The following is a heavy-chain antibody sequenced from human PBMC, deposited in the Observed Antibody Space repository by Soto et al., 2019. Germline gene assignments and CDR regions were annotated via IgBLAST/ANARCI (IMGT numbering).Heavy chain of an antibody. Sequence: APVKVSWKPSGYTFTSYGISWVRQAPGQGLEWMGWISAYNGNTNYAQKLQGRVTMTTDTSTSTAYMELRSLRSDDTAVYYCAGEATGELLVLYSHFMYDCGHGNTV. D-gene: IGHD1-26*01. CDR2: ISAYNGNT. CDR1: GYTFTSYG. V-gene: IGHV1-18*04. CDR3: AGEATGELLVLYSHFMYD. J-gene: IGHJ6*02.